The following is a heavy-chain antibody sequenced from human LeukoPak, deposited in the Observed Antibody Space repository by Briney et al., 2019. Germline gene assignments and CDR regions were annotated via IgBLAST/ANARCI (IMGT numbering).Heavy chain of an antibody. CDR3: ARDATRGIGGSYDFDF. D-gene: IGHD3-16*01. CDR1: GYTFSSYY. Sequence: ASVKVSCKASGYTFSSYYMHWVRQAPGQGLEWMGIINPSRGSTSYAPKFQGRVTMTRDTSSSTVHMELRGLRSDDTAVYYCARDATRGIGGSYDFDFWGQGTLVTVPS. J-gene: IGHJ4*02. CDR2: INPSRGST. V-gene: IGHV1-46*01.